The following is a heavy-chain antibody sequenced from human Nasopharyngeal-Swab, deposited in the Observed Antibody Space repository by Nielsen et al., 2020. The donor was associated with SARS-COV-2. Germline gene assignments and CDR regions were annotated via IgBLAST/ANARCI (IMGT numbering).Heavy chain of an antibody. J-gene: IGHJ4*02. V-gene: IGHV4-59*11. CDR3: AREAVGGLVDS. Sequence: SETLSPTFTVSGGSISTHYWSWIRQSPGKGLEWIGYFYYSGITNYNPSLKSRVTILIDTSKNQFSLKLNSVTAADTAVYYCAREAVGGLVDSWGQGTLVTVSS. D-gene: IGHD1-26*01. CDR1: GGSISTHY. CDR2: FYYSGIT.